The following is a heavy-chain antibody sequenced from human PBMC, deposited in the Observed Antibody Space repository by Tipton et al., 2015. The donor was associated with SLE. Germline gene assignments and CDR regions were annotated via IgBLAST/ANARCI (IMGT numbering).Heavy chain of an antibody. Sequence: SLRLSCAASGFTFSSYGMHWVRQAPGKGLEWVAFIRYDGSNKYYADSVKGRFTISRDNAKNTLYLQMSSLRAEDTAVYYCVKNSGSYSQAFDIWGQGTMVTVSS. D-gene: IGHD1-26*01. CDR1: GFTFSSYG. CDR2: IRYDGSNK. V-gene: IGHV3-30*02. CDR3: VKNSGSYSQAFDI. J-gene: IGHJ3*02.